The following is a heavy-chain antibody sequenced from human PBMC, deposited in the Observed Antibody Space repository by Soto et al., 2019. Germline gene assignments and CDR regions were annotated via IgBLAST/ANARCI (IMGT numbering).Heavy chain of an antibody. CDR1: GFTFSSYA. J-gene: IGHJ4*02. V-gene: IGHV3-23*01. CDR3: AKGGDSSGYYYESPLTCLFY. Sequence: GGSLRLSCAASGFTFSSYAMSWVRQAPGKGLEWVSAISGSGGSTYYADSVKGRFTISRDNSKNTLYLQMNSLRAEDTAVYYCAKGGDSSGYYYESPLTCLFYWGQGTLVTVSS. CDR2: ISGSGGST. D-gene: IGHD3-22*01.